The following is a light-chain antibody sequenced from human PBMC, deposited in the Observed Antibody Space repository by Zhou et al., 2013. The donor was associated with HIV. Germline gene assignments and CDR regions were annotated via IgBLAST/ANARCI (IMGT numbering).Light chain of an antibody. V-gene: IGKV1-12*01. CDR2: GAS. J-gene: IGKJ3*01. CDR3: QHYNSHSRA. Sequence: DIQMTQSPSFVSASVGDNVTITCRASHGVRTWLAWYQQKPGKTPKLLIFGASRLQGGVPSRFSGRGSGTDFTLTINSLQPDDFATYYCQHYNSHSRAFGPGTRVD. CDR1: HGVRTW.